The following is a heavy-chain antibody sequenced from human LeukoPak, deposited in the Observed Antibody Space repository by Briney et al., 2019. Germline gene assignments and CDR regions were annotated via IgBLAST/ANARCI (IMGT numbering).Heavy chain of an antibody. D-gene: IGHD1-26*01. V-gene: IGHV3-48*01. Sequence: GGSLRLSCAASGFNFSSYSMIWVRQAPGKGLVWDSYISRSSSTIYYADSEKGRFTISRDNAKNSLYLQMNILRAEDTAVYYCAKIMAVGATTYDYWGQGTLVTVSS. CDR1: GFNFSSYS. J-gene: IGHJ4*02. CDR3: AKIMAVGATTYDY. CDR2: ISRSSSTI.